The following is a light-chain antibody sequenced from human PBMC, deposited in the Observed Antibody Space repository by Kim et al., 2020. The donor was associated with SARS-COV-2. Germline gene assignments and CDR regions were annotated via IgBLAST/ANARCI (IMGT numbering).Light chain of an antibody. CDR3: AAWDDRLNGWV. J-gene: IGLJ3*02. V-gene: IGLV1-44*01. CDR1: SPTIGSNP. Sequence: GQRVPISCSGSSPTIGSNPVNWYQQLPGTAPKVLIYSNNRRPAGVPDRFSGSQSGTSASLAISGLQSEDEADYHCAAWDDRLNGWVFGGGTKVTVL. CDR2: SNN.